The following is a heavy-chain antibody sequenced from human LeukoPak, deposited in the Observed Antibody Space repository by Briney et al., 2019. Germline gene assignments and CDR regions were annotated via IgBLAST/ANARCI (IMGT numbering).Heavy chain of an antibody. CDR2: ISWNSGSI. CDR3: AKAHDSYGYEFDY. V-gene: IGHV3-9*01. Sequence: GGSLRLSCAASGFTFDDYAMHWVRQAPGKGLEWVSGISWNSGSIGYADSVKGRFTISRDNAKNSLYLQMNSLRAEDTALYYCAKAHDSYGYEFDYWGQGTLVTVSS. D-gene: IGHD5-18*01. CDR1: GFTFDDYA. J-gene: IGHJ4*02.